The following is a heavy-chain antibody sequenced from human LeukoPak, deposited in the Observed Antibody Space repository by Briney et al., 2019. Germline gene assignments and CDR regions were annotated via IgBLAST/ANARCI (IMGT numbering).Heavy chain of an antibody. CDR2: MYYSGST. D-gene: IGHD3-10*01. CDR3: ARGSYGSGSYTSWFDP. Sequence: SETLSLTCTVSGGSISSGDYYWSWIRQPPGKGLEWIGYMYYSGSTYYSPSLESRVSMSIETSKNQLSLKLSSVTAADTAVYYCARGSYGSGSYTSWFDPWGQGTLVTVSS. J-gene: IGHJ5*02. CDR1: GGSISSGDYY. V-gene: IGHV4-30-4*01.